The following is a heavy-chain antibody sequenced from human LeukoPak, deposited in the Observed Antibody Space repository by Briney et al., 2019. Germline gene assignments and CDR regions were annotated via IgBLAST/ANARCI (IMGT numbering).Heavy chain of an antibody. Sequence: ASVKVSCKASGYTFTGYYMHWVRQAPGQGLEWMGWINPNSGGTNYAQKLQGRVTMTTDTSTSTAYMDLRSLRSDDTAVYYCARTLYYYGSGYYFDYWGQGTLVTVSS. CDR3: ARTLYYYGSGYYFDY. J-gene: IGHJ4*02. CDR1: GYTFTGYY. D-gene: IGHD3-10*01. CDR2: INPNSGGT. V-gene: IGHV1-2*02.